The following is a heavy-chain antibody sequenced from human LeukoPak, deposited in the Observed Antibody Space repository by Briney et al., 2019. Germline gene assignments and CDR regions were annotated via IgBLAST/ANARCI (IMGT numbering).Heavy chain of an antibody. D-gene: IGHD3-10*01. CDR3: AKDRITIPY. J-gene: IGHJ4*02. Sequence: PGGSLKLSCAASGFTFSNYGMTWVRQAPGKGLEWVSAISGSGGSTYYAESVKGRFTISRDNSKNTLFLQMNSLRAEDTAVYYCAKDRITIPYWGQGTLVTVSS. CDR2: ISGSGGST. V-gene: IGHV3-23*01. CDR1: GFTFSNYG.